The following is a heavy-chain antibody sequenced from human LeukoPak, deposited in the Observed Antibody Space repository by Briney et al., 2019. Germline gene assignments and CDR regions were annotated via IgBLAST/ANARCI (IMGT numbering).Heavy chain of an antibody. J-gene: IGHJ4*02. V-gene: IGHV6-1*01. CDR1: GDSVSSNTAG. CDR2: TSYGSKSIT. CDR3: ARESHTTGWFHFGPHPSYYLDS. D-gene: IGHD6-19*01. Sequence: SQTLSLTCAISGDSVSSNTAGWIWIRQSPSRGLEWLGRTSYGSKSITDYGETVKGRIAIRPDTSRNQFSLQSSSVTPEDTAVYYCARESHTTGWFHFGPHPSYYLDSWGQGTLVTVSS.